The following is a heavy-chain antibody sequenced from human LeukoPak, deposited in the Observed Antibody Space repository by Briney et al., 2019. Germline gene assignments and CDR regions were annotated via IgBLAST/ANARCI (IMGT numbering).Heavy chain of an antibody. V-gene: IGHV1-18*01. D-gene: IGHD3-16*01. CDR3: ARVMITFRTIDY. CDR2: ISAYNGNT. Sequence: GASVNVSCTASGYTFTSYGISWVRQAPGQGLEWMGWISAYNGNTNYTQKLQGRVTMTTDTSTSTAYMELRSLRSDDTAVYYCARVMITFRTIDYWGQGTLVTVSS. J-gene: IGHJ4*02. CDR1: GYTFTSYG.